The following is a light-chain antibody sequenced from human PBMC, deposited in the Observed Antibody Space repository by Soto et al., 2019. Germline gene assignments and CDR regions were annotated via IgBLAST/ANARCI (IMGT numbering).Light chain of an antibody. J-gene: IGKJ2*01. CDR2: GSS. CDR3: HQYGRSPPYT. CDR1: QSINNNY. V-gene: IGKV3-20*01. Sequence: EVVLTQSPGTLSLSPGERATLSCRGSQSINNNYLAWYQQRPGQAPRLLIYGSSDRATGIPDRFSGSGSGTDFTLNISRLEPEDFAVYYCHQYGRSPPYTFGQGTKLEI.